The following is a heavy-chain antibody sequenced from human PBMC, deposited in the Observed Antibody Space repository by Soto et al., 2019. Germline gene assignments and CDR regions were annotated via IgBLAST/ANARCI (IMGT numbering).Heavy chain of an antibody. D-gene: IGHD6-19*01. Sequence: GGSLRLSCEASGFTLSDYYMNWIRQAPGKGLEWISHISSSGSFTTYADSVKGRFTISRDNAKNTLYLQMNSLRAEDTAVYYCVRGEGGWETYWGQGTLVTVSS. CDR3: VRGEGGWETY. CDR1: GFTLSDYY. J-gene: IGHJ4*02. CDR2: ISSSGSFT. V-gene: IGHV3-11*06.